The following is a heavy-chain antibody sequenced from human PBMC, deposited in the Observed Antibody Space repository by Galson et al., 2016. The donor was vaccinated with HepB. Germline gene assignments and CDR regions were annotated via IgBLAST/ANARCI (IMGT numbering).Heavy chain of an antibody. CDR3: SREFYYGMDV. J-gene: IGHJ6*02. CDR1: GYTFTSYG. Sequence: SVKVSCKASGYTFTSYGISWVRQAPGQGPEWMGWITAYNGNTNYAQKVQGRVTMTTDTSTNTAYMDLRILRSDDKAVYYCSREFYYGMDVWSQGTTVTVSS. CDR2: ITAYNGNT. V-gene: IGHV1-18*01.